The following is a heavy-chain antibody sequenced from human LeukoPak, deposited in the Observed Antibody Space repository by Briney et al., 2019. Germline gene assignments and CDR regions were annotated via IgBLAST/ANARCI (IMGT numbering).Heavy chain of an antibody. Sequence: GESLRLSCAASGFIFSNYGMHWVRQAPGKGLEWVAFIRYDGIDKYYADSVKGRFTISRDNAKNSLYLQMNSLRAEDTAVYYCAELGITMIGGVWGKGTTVTISS. V-gene: IGHV3-30*02. CDR2: IRYDGIDK. J-gene: IGHJ6*04. D-gene: IGHD3-10*02. CDR1: GFIFSNYG. CDR3: AELGITMIGGV.